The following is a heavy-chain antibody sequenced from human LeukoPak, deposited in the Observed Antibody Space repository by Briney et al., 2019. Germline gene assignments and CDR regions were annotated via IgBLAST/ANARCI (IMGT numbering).Heavy chain of an antibody. CDR2: IKQDGSEK. Sequence: GGSLRLSCAASGFTFSRYWMSWVRQAPGKGLEWVANIKQDGSEKFYVDSVKGRFTISRDNAKNSLYLQMNSLRAEDTAVYYCARGGIYYDGSGWDYWGQGALVTVSS. CDR1: GFTFSRYW. D-gene: IGHD3-22*01. J-gene: IGHJ4*02. CDR3: ARGGIYYDGSGWDY. V-gene: IGHV3-7*01.